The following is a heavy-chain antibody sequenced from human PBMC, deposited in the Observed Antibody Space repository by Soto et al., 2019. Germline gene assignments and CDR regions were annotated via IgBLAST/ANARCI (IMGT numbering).Heavy chain of an antibody. CDR1: GLTASNNY. CDR2: IFSGGDT. V-gene: IGHV3-66*01. Sequence: EVQLVESGGGLVQPGGSLRLSCAASGLTASNNYVSWVRQAPGKGLEWLSLIFSGGDTYYADSVKARFTISRDNSKKTVYLQMNSLRAEDTAVYYCATTYYYYMDVWGKGTTVTVSS. J-gene: IGHJ6*03. CDR3: ATTYYYYMDV.